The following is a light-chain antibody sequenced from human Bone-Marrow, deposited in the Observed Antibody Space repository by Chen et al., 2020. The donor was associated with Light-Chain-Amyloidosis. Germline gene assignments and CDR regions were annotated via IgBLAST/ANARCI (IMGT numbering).Light chain of an antibody. CDR2: DDS. V-gene: IGLV3-21*02. Sequence: SYVLTQPSLVSVAPGQTATIACGGNNIGYTSVHWYQQPPGQAPLLVVYDDSDRPSGIPERLSGSNSGNTTTLTISRVEAGDEADYYCQVWDRSSDRPVFGGGTKLTVL. CDR3: QVWDRSSDRPV. J-gene: IGLJ3*02. CDR1: NIGYTS.